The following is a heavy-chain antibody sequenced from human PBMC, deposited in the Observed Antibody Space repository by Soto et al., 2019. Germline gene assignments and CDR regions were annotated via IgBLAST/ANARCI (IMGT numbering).Heavy chain of an antibody. J-gene: IGHJ6*02. V-gene: IGHV1-69*14. CDR2: IIPIFGTT. CDR1: GGTFSSYA. CDR3: ARPSSSSLENSYYYAVDV. D-gene: IGHD2-2*01. Sequence: QVQLVQSGAEVKKPGSSVIISCKASGGTFSSYAISWVRQAPGQGLEWMGGIIPIFGTTNYALKFQGRVSINADNSTSTADMELSSLRSDDTAVYYCARPSSSSLENSYYYAVDVWGQGTTVIVSS.